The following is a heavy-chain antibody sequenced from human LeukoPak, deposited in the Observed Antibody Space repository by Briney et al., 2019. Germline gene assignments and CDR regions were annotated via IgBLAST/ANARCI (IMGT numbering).Heavy chain of an antibody. CDR1: GGSISSSNW. CDR3: ARNNYNWNYRGPFDY. D-gene: IGHD1-7*01. J-gene: IGHJ4*02. Sequence: PSGTLSLTCAVSGGSISSSNWWSWVRQPPRKGLEWIGEIYHSGSTNYNPSLKSRVTISVDKSKNQFSLKLSSVTAADTAVYYCARNNYNWNYRGPFDYWGQGTLVTVSS. V-gene: IGHV4-4*02. CDR2: IYHSGST.